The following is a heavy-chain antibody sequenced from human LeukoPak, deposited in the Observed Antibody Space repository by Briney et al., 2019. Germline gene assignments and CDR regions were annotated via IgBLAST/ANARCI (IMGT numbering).Heavy chain of an antibody. CDR1: GFTFSSYW. CDR3: AKVRYGDYVRSPLDF. CDR2: ISGSDGST. Sequence: GGSLRLSCAASGFTFSSYWMSWVRQAPGKGLEWVSTISGSDGSTYYADSVKGRFTISRDNSKNTLYLQINGLRAEDTAVYYCAKVRYGDYVRSPLDFWGQGTLVTVSS. J-gene: IGHJ4*02. D-gene: IGHD4-17*01. V-gene: IGHV3-23*01.